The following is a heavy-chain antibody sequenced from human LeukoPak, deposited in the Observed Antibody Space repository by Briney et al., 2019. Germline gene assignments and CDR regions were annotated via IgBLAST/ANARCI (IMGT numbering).Heavy chain of an antibody. D-gene: IGHD3-3*01. CDR3: ARAITIFGVVITYYFDY. V-gene: IGHV1-46*01. J-gene: IGHJ4*02. CDR2: INPSGGST. Sequence: GASVKVSCKASGYTFTSYYMHWVRQAPGQGLDWMGIINPSGGSTTYAQKFQGRVTMTRDTSTSTVYMELSSLRSEDTAVYYRARAITIFGVVITYYFDYWGQGTLVTVSS. CDR1: GYTFTSYY.